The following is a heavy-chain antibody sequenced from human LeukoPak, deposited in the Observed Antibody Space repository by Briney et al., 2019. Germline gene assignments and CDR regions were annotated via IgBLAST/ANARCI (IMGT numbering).Heavy chain of an antibody. CDR1: GDTFTDHY. CDR3: ARQDEAGYYFDY. V-gene: IGHV1-2*02. CDR2: ITPSGRGA. J-gene: IGHJ4*02. Sequence: GASVKVSCKASGDTFTDHYVQWVRQAPEQGLEWMGWITPSGRGANSAQKFQGRLTLSRDTSINTVYMELTRLTSDDTAIYYCARQDEAGYYFDYWGQGTLVTVCS.